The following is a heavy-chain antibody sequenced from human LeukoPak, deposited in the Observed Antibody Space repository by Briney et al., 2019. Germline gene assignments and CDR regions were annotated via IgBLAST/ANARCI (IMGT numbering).Heavy chain of an antibody. CDR3: ARGVAAAGPGDPFWFDP. Sequence: TLSXTGXVXGGSIXSYYWSWIRQPPGKGLEWIGYIYYSGSTNYNPSLKSRVTILVDTSKNQFSLKLSSVTAADTAVYYCARGVAAAGPGDPFWFDPWGQGTLVTVSS. D-gene: IGHD6-13*01. J-gene: IGHJ5*02. V-gene: IGHV4-59*01. CDR1: GGSIXSYY. CDR2: IYYSGST.